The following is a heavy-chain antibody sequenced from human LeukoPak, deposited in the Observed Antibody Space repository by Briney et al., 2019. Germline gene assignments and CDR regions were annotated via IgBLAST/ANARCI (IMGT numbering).Heavy chain of an antibody. CDR3: ARESGYSYVNDAFDI. CDR1: GGSISSYY. D-gene: IGHD5-18*01. CDR2: IYYSGST. Sequence: KPSETLSLTCTVSGGSISSYYWSWIRQPPGKGLEWIGYIYYSGSTNYNPSLKSRVTISVDTSKNQFSLKLSSVTAADTAVYYCARESGYSYVNDAFDIWGQGTMVTVSS. J-gene: IGHJ3*02. V-gene: IGHV4-59*01.